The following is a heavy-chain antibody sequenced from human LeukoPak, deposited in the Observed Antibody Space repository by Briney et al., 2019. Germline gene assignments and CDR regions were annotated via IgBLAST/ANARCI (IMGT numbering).Heavy chain of an antibody. CDR3: ARSYSSSDHYYYYGMDV. CDR2: INHIRTT. V-gene: IGHV4-59*08. J-gene: IGHJ6*02. CDR1: GGSFSGYY. D-gene: IGHD6-13*01. Sequence: SETLSLTCAVYGGSFSGYYWSWIRQPPGKGLEWIGYINHIRTTDYNPSLKSRVTISLDTSKNRFSLKLSSVTAADTAMYYCARSYSSSDHYYYYGMDVWGQGTTVTVSS.